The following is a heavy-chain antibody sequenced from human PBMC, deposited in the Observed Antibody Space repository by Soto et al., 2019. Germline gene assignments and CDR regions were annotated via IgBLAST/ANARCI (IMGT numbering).Heavy chain of an antibody. V-gene: IGHV1-24*01. D-gene: IGHD2-2*01. CDR2: FDPEDGET. CDR3: ARDLGYCSDTSCLEFDY. J-gene: IGHJ4*02. CDR1: GYTLTELS. Sequence: ASVKVSCKVSGYTLTELSMHWVRQAPGKGLEWMGGFDPEDGETIYAQKFQGRVTMTEDTSTDTAYMELSSLRSEDTAVYYCARDLGYCSDTSCLEFDYRAQRTLDTGSS.